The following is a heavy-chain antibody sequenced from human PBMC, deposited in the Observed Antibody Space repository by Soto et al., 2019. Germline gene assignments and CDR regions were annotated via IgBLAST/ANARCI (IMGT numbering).Heavy chain of an antibody. CDR1: AFSLSTGGVG. D-gene: IGHD2-21*02. V-gene: IGHV2-5*02. J-gene: IGHJ6*02. Sequence: QITLKESGPTLVKPTQTLTLTCTFSAFSLSTGGVGVGWIRQPPGKALEWLALIYWDDDKRYSPSLRGRLTITTDTSKNQVVLTMTNMDPVDTATYYCIQSRCGGDCLQSYASYYYYGMDGWGQGTTVTVSS. CDR2: IYWDDDK. CDR3: IQSRCGGDCLQSYASYYYYGMDG.